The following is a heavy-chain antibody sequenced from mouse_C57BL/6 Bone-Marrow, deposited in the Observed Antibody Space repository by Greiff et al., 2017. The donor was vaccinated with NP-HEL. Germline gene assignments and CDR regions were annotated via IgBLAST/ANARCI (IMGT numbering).Heavy chain of an antibody. J-gene: IGHJ4*01. Sequence: VQLQQPGAELVKPGASVKLSCKASGYTFTSYWMHWVKQRPGQGLEWIGMIHPNSGSTNYNEKFKSKATLTVDKSSSTAYMQLSSLTSKDSAVYYCARANGNFGYYYAMDYWVKEPQSPSPQ. CDR1: GYTFTSYW. V-gene: IGHV1-64*01. CDR2: IHPNSGST. CDR3: ARANGNFGYYYAMDY. D-gene: IGHD2-1*01.